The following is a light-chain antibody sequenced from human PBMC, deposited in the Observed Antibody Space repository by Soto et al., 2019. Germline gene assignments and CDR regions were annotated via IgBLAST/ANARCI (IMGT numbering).Light chain of an antibody. Sequence: QSALTQPPSASGSPGQSVTISCTGTSSDAGGHNDVSWYQQHPGKAPKLMIYEVSKRPSGVPDRFSGSKSGNTASLTVSGLQAEDEADYFCCAYAGSNKIIFGGGTKLTV. V-gene: IGLV2-8*01. CDR1: SSDAGGHND. CDR3: CAYAGSNKII. CDR2: EVS. J-gene: IGLJ2*01.